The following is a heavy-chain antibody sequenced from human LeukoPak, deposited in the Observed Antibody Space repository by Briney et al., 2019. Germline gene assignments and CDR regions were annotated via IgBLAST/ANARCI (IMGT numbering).Heavy chain of an antibody. CDR1: GYSFTSYW. V-gene: IGHV5-51*01. CDR2: IYPGDSDT. J-gene: IGHJ4*02. CDR3: ARQDIEYSSPRHVYYFDY. D-gene: IGHD6-6*01. Sequence: GESLKISCKGSGYSFTSYWIGWVRQMPGKGLEWMGIIYPGDSDTRYSPSFQGQVTISADKSISTAYLQWSSLKASDTAMYYCARQDIEYSSPRHVYYFDYWGQGTLVTVPS.